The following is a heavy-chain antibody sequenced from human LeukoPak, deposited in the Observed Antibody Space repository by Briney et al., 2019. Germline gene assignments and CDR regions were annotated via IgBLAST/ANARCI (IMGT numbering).Heavy chain of an antibody. D-gene: IGHD3-22*01. J-gene: IGHJ4*02. V-gene: IGHV3-30*03. CDR3: ARGVDYYENSGTIDY. CDR2: ISYDGSNK. Sequence: PGGSPRLSCAASGFTFSSYSMNWVRQAPGKGLEWVAVISYDGSNKYYADSVKGRFTISRDNSKNTLYLQMNSLRAEDTAVYYCARGVDYYENSGTIDYWGQGTLVTVSS. CDR1: GFTFSSYS.